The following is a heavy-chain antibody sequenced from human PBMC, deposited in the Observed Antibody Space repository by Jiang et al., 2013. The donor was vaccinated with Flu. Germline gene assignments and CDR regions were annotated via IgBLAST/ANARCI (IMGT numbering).Heavy chain of an antibody. V-gene: IGHV5-51*01. J-gene: IGHJ4*02. CDR1: GYSFTSYW. CDR3: ARRIGYCSGGSCYSGYGFDY. D-gene: IGHD2-15*01. Sequence: EVKKPGESLKISCKGSGYSFTSYWIGWVRQMPGKGLEWMGIIYPGDSDTRYSPSFQGQVTISADKSISTAYLQWSSLKASDTAMYYCARRIGYCSGGSCYSGYGFDYWGQGTLVTVSS. CDR2: IYPGDSDT.